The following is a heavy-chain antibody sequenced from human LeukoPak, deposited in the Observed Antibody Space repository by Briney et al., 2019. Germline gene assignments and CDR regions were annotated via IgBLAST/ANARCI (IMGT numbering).Heavy chain of an antibody. CDR2: MSFDERKK. CDR1: GFTFSSYD. CDR3: ARPNGY. J-gene: IGHJ4*02. V-gene: IGHV3-30*01. Sequence: GGSLRLSCAASGFTFSSYDMHWVRQAPGKGLEWVAFMSFDERKKSYADSVKGRFTVSRDISKETLYLQMDNLRAEDTAVYYCARPNGYWGQGTLVTVSS. D-gene: IGHD2-8*01.